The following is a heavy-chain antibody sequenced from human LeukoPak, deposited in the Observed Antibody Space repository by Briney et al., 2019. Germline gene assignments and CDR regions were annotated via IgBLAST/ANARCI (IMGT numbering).Heavy chain of an antibody. CDR3: ARGDFGVVTHFDY. Sequence: GGSLRLSCTASGFTISSNWMSWVRQAPGRGPEWVANIKQDGGEKYYVDSVKGRFTISRDNAKNSLYLQMNSLRAEDTAIYYCARGDFGVVTHFDYWGQGTLVTVSS. V-gene: IGHV3-7*01. D-gene: IGHD3-3*01. CDR1: GFTISSNW. J-gene: IGHJ4*02. CDR2: IKQDGGEK.